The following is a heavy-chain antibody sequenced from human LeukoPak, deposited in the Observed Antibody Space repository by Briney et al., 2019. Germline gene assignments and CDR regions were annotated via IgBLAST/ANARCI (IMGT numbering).Heavy chain of an antibody. V-gene: IGHV4-39*07. J-gene: IGHJ6*02. CDR2: IYYSGST. Sequence: SETLSLTCTVSGGSISSSSYYWGWIRQPPGKGLEWIGSIYYSGSTYYNPSLKSRVTISVDTSKNQFSLKLSSVTAADTAVYYCARGGYCSGGSCSDYYYGMDVWGQGTTVTVSS. D-gene: IGHD2-15*01. CDR3: ARGGYCSGGSCSDYYYGMDV. CDR1: GGSISSSSYY.